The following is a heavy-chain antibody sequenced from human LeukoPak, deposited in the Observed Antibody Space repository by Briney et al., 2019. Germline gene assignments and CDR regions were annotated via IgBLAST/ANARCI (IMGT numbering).Heavy chain of an antibody. CDR1: GFTFSSYS. J-gene: IGHJ6*03. D-gene: IGHD2-8*01. V-gene: IGHV3-48*01. CDR2: ISSSSSTI. Sequence: PGGSLRLSCAASGFTFSSYSMNWVRQAPGKGLEWVSYISSSSSTIYYADSVKGRFTISRDNAKNSLYLQMNSLRAEDTAVYYCARDGVRGYYYYYMDVWGKGTTVTVSS. CDR3: ARDGVRGYYYYYMDV.